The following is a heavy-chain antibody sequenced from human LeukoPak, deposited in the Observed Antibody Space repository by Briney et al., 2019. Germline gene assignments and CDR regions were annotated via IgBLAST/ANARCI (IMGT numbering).Heavy chain of an antibody. D-gene: IGHD6-6*01. CDR2: INSDGSST. J-gene: IGHJ4*02. CDR1: GFTFSSYW. V-gene: IGHV3-74*01. CDR3: ARGKYSNTDY. Sequence: GGSLRLSCAASGFTFSSYWMHWVRQAPGEGLVLVSRINSDGSSTSYADSVKGRFTISRDNAKNTLYLQMNSLRAEDTAVYYCARGKYSNTDYWGQGTLVTVSS.